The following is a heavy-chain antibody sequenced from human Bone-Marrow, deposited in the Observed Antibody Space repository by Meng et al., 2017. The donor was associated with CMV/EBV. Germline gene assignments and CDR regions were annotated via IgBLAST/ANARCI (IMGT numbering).Heavy chain of an antibody. CDR2: INHSGST. V-gene: IGHV4-39*07. Sequence: SETLSLTCTVSGGSISSSSYYWGWIRQPPGKGLEWIGEINHSGSTNYNPSLKSRVTISVDTSKNQFSLKLRSVTAADTAVYYCARGSVCIAAAAFTFYYYYYGMDVWGQGNTVTVSS. J-gene: IGHJ6*02. CDR1: GGSISSSSYY. CDR3: ARGSVCIAAAAFTFYYYYYGMDV. D-gene: IGHD6-13*01.